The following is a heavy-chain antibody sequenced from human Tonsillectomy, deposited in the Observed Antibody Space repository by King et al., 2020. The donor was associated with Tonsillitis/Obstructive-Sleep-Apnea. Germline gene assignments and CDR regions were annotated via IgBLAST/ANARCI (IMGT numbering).Heavy chain of an antibody. D-gene: IGHD4-11*01. Sequence: VQLVESGGGLVQPGGSLRLSCAASGFTFSSYAMSWVRQAPGKGLEWVSAISGSGGSTYYADSVKGRFTISRDNSKNTLYLQMNSLRAEDTAVYYCAKGASTVTTRTKYYYYYMDVWGKGTTVTVS. CDR2: ISGSGGST. CDR3: AKGASTVTTRTKYYYYYMDV. J-gene: IGHJ6*03. V-gene: IGHV3-23*04. CDR1: GFTFSSYA.